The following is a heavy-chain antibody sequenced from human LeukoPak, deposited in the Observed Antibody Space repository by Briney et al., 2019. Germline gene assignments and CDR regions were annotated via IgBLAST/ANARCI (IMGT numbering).Heavy chain of an antibody. CDR1: GFTFSSYG. CDR2: ISGSGGST. J-gene: IGHJ4*02. CDR3: ARSGLNRFDY. V-gene: IGHV3-23*01. D-gene: IGHD2-15*01. Sequence: GGTLRLSCAASGFTFSSYGMSWVRQAPGKGLEWVSSISGSGGSTYYADSVKGRFTISRDNSKHTLYLQTSSLRAEDTAAYYCARSGLNRFDYWGQGTLVTVSS.